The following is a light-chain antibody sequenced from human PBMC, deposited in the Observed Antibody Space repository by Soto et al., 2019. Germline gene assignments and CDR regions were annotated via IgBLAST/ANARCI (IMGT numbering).Light chain of an antibody. J-gene: IGKJ1*01. V-gene: IGKV1-13*02. CDR2: DAS. CDR1: QGISSA. Sequence: IQMTQSPSTLSASVGDRVTITCRASQGISSALAWYQQKPGKAPKLLIYDASSLESGVPSRFSGSGSGTEFSLSISSLQPDDFASYYCQQNDSYSWTFGQGTKVDI. CDR3: QQNDSYSWT.